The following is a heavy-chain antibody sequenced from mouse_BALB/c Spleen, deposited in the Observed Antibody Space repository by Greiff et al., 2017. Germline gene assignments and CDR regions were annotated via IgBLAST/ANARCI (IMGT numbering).Heavy chain of an antibody. CDR2: INPGSGGT. CDR3: ARGYAMDY. CDR1: GYAFTNYL. V-gene: IGHV1-54*01. Sequence: QVQLQQSGAELVRPGTSVKVSCKASGYAFTNYLIEWVKQRPGQGLEWIGVINPGSGGTNYNEKFKGKATLTADKSSSTAYMQLSSLTSDDSAVYFCARGYAMDYWGQGTSVTVSS. J-gene: IGHJ4*01.